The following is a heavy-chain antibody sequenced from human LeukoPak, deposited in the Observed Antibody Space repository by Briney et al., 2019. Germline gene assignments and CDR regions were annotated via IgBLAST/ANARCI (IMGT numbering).Heavy chain of an antibody. J-gene: IGHJ4*02. D-gene: IGHD3-22*01. CDR2: IYYSGST. CDR1: GFTFSSYS. Sequence: PGGSLRLSCAASGFTFSSYSMNWVRQPPGKGLEWIGSIYYSGSTNYNPSLKSRVTISVDTSKNQFSLKLSSVTAADTAVYYCARVYDSSGYDNFDYWGQGTLVTVSS. V-gene: IGHV4-59*01. CDR3: ARVYDSSGYDNFDY.